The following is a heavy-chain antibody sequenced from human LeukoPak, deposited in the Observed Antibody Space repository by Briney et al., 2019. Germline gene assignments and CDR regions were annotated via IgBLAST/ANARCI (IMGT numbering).Heavy chain of an antibody. CDR3: ARSPDILTGENFDY. V-gene: IGHV1-2*02. CDR2: INPNSGGT. CDR1: GYSFTDYY. J-gene: IGHJ4*02. Sequence: GASVKVSCKASGYSFTDYYIHWVRQAPGQGLEWMGWINPNSGGTNYAQMFQGRVTMTRDTSISTANMELKRLRSDDTAVYYCARSPDILTGENFDYWGQGTLVTVSS. D-gene: IGHD3-9*01.